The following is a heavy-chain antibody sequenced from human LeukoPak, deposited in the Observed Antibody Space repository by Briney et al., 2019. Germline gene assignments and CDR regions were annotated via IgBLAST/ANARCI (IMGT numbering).Heavy chain of an antibody. J-gene: IGHJ3*02. CDR3: AIGGASMVRGTKWLPETHDAFDI. V-gene: IGHV3-23*01. CDR2: ISGSGGST. D-gene: IGHD3-10*01. Sequence: PGGSLRLSCGASGFTFSNYGMLWVRQAPGKGLEWVSAISGSGGSTYYADSVKGRFTISRDNSKNTLYLQMNSLRAEDTAVYYCAIGGASMVRGTKWLPETHDAFDIWGQGTMVTVSS. CDR1: GFTFSNYG.